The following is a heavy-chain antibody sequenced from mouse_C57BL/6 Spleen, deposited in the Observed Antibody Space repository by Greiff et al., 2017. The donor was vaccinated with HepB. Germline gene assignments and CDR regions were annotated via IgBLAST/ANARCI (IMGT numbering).Heavy chain of an antibody. CDR2: INPNYGTT. D-gene: IGHD2-3*01. CDR1: GYSFTDYN. J-gene: IGHJ4*01. V-gene: IGHV1-39*01. CDR3: ARSGDGYHAMDY. Sequence: VQLKQSGPELVKPGASVKISCTASGYSFTDYNMNWVKQSNGKSLEWIGVINPNYGTTSYNQKFKGKATLTVDQSSSTAYMPLNSLTSEDSAVDYCARSGDGYHAMDYWGQGTSVTVSS.